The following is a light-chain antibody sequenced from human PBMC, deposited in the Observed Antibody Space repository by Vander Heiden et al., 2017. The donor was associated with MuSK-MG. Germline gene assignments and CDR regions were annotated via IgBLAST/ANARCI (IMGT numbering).Light chain of an antibody. V-gene: IGLV3-1*01. CDR3: QAWDSSVV. CDR2: QDS. Sequence: SYELTQPPSVSVSPGQTASITCSGDKLGDKYACWYQQKPGPSPVLVIYQDSKRPSGIPGRFSGSNSGTTATLTISGTQAMDEADYYCQAWDSSVVFGGGTKLTVL. CDR1: KLGDKY. J-gene: IGLJ2*01.